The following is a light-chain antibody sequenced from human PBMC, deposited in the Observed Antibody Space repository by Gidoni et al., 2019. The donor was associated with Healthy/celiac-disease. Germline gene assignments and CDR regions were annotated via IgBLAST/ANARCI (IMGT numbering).Light chain of an antibody. CDR2: DAS. V-gene: IGKV3-11*01. Sequence: DIVLTQSPATLSLSPGERATLSCRASQSVSSYLAWYRQKPGQAPRLLIYDASNRATGIPARFSGSGSGTDFTLTISSLEPEDFAVYYCQQRSNWLFTFGPGTKVDIK. CDR3: QQRSNWLFT. J-gene: IGKJ3*01. CDR1: QSVSSY.